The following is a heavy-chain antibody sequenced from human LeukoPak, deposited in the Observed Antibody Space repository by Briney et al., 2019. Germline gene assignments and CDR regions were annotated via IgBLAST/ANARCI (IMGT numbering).Heavy chain of an antibody. CDR1: GFTFSSHS. J-gene: IGHJ4*02. CDR3: AGGSREHGLDY. CDR2: ISSDSIYI. Sequence: GGSLRLSCAASGFTFSSHSMNWVRQAPGKGLEWVSSISSDSIYIFYADSVKGRFTISRDNAKNSLYLQMNSLTAEDTAVYYCAGGSREHGLDYWGQGTLVTVSS. D-gene: IGHD1-26*01. V-gene: IGHV3-21*01.